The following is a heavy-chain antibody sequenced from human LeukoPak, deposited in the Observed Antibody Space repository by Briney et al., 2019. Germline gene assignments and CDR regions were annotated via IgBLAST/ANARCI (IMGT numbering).Heavy chain of an antibody. CDR3: ARAPVSGSARYFDY. CDR2: IYYSGST. CDR1: GGSISSYY. V-gene: IGHV4-59*01. J-gene: IGHJ4*02. Sequence: SETLSLTCTVSGGSISSYYWSWIRQPPGKGLEWIGYIYYSGSTNYNPSLKSRVTISVDTSKNQFSLNLSSVTAADTAVYYCARAPVSGSARYFDYWGQGTLVTVSS. D-gene: IGHD3-22*01.